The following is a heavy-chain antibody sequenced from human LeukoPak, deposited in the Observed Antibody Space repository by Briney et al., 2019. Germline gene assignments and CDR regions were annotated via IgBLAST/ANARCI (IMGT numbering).Heavy chain of an antibody. D-gene: IGHD3-9*01. V-gene: IGHV4-31*03. J-gene: IGHJ5*02. CDR3: ARDSYDILTGYSRFDP. Sequence: SQTLSLTCTVSAGSISSGGYYWSWIRQHPGKGLEWIGYIYYSGSTYYNPSLKSRVTISVDTSKNQFSLKLGSVTAADTAVYYCARDSYDILTGYSRFDPWGQGTLVTVSS. CDR2: IYYSGST. CDR1: AGSISSGGYY.